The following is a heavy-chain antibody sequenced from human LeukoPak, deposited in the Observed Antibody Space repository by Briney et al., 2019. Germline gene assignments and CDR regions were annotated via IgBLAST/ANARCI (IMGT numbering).Heavy chain of an antibody. V-gene: IGHV1-46*01. D-gene: IGHD6-13*01. CDR1: GYTFTKYY. CDR2: INPTGGSA. CDR3: ARDRSGSRWRWFDP. Sequence: GASVKVSCKASGYTFTKYYIHWVRQAPGQGLEWMGIINPTGGSASYAQKFQGRVSMTSDTSTSTLYLELSSLRSEDTAVYYCARDRSGSRWRWFDPWGQGTLVTVSS. J-gene: IGHJ5*02.